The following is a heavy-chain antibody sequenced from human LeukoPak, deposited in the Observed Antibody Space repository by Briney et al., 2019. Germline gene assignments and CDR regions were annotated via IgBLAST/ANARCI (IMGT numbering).Heavy chain of an antibody. J-gene: IGHJ4*02. CDR1: GGTFSSYA. CDR3: AVGVVAATYFDY. Sequence: ASVKVSCKASGGTFSSYAISWVRQAPGQGLEWMGRIIPILGIANYAQEFQGRVTITADKSTSTAYMELSSLRSEDTAVYYCAVGVVAATYFDYWGQGTLVTVSS. CDR2: IIPILGIA. V-gene: IGHV1-69*04. D-gene: IGHD2-15*01.